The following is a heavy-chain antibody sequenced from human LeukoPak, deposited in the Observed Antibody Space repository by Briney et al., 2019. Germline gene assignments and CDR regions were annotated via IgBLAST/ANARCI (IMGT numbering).Heavy chain of an antibody. J-gene: IGHJ2*01. V-gene: IGHV4-4*09. CDR3: ARAKTKVYWYFDL. CDR2: IYSSGSA. CDR1: GGSISSYY. Sequence: PSETLSLTCTVSGGSISSYYWSWIRQPPGKGLEWIGYIYSSGSANYNPSLKSRVTISVDTSKNQFSLNLSSVTAADTAVYYCARAKTKVYWYFDLWGRGTLATVSS.